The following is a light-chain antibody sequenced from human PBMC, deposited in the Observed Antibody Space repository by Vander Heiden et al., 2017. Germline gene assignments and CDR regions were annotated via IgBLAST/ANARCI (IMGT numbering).Light chain of an antibody. J-gene: IGLJ3*02. Sequence: QTVVTQEPSLTVSPGGTVPLPCLLSTGAVISDYYPHWFQPQPGQAPRTRIYSTSNKLSWTPARVSGSLLGGKACLTLSGGQPEDEAEYCSLLMEGDAWVFGGGTNLIVL. CDR2: STS. CDR3: LLMEGDAWV. CDR1: TGAVISDYY. V-gene: IGLV7-43*01.